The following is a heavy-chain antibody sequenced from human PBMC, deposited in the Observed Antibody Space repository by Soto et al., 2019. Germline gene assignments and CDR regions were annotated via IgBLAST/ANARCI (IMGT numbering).Heavy chain of an antibody. CDR3: AKVKEQWPKQGFDY. D-gene: IGHD6-19*01. Sequence: GGSLRLSCAASGFTFDDYAMHWVRQAPGKGLEWVSGISWNSGSIGYADSVKGRFTISRDNAKNSLYLQMNSLRAEDTALYYCAKVKEQWPKQGFDYWGQGTLVTVSS. CDR2: ISWNSGSI. CDR1: GFTFDDYA. V-gene: IGHV3-9*01. J-gene: IGHJ4*02.